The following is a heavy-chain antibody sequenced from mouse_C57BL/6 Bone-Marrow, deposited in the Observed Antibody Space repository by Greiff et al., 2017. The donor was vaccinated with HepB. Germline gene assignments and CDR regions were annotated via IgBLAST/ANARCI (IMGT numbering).Heavy chain of an antibody. Sequence: VKLQESGAELVRPGTSVKVSCKASGYAFTNYLIEWVKQRPGQGLEWIGVINPGSGGTNYNEKFKGKATLTADKSSSTAYMQLSSLTSEDSAVYFCARDTTVVAPYYFDYWGQGTTLTVSS. J-gene: IGHJ2*01. D-gene: IGHD1-1*01. CDR3: ARDTTVVAPYYFDY. V-gene: IGHV1-54*01. CDR2: INPGSGGT. CDR1: GYAFTNYL.